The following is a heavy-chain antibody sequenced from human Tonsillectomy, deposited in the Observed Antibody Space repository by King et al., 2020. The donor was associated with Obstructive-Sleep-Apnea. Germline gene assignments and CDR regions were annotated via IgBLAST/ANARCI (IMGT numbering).Heavy chain of an antibody. D-gene: IGHD3-10*01. V-gene: IGHV4-39*01. J-gene: IGHJ4*02. CDR3: ARHKLWFGEDSTYYFDY. CDR2: IYYRGST. Sequence: QLQESGPGLVKPSETLSLTCAVSGASISSSSSYWGLIRQPPGKGLEWIGSIYYRGSTYYNPSLNSRVTIFIDTSKNQFSLRLSSVTAADTAVYYCARHKLWFGEDSTYYFDYWGQGTLVTVSS. CDR1: GASISSSSSY.